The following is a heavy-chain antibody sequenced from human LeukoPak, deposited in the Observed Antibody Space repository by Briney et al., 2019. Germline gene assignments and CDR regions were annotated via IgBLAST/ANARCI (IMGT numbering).Heavy chain of an antibody. Sequence: GGSLRLSCSASGFTFSTYGMHWVRQAPGKGLEYVSTISSNGGTTYYADSVKGRFTVSRDNPKNTLYLQVSSLRAEDTAVYYCVTYSASWYGWGQGTLVTVSS. CDR2: ISSNGGTT. CDR1: GFTFSTYG. V-gene: IGHV3-64D*06. J-gene: IGHJ4*02. D-gene: IGHD6-13*01. CDR3: VTYSASWYG.